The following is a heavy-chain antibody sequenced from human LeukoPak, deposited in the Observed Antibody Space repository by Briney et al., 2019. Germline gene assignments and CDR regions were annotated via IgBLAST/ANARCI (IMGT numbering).Heavy chain of an antibody. D-gene: IGHD1-26*01. CDR3: VRVMLGSSKFFDL. CDR1: GFTFSHYY. J-gene: IGHJ2*01. Sequence: GGSLRLSCAGSGFTFSHYYIDWVRQAPGKGLEWVARIRNKANSYSIEYAASVKGRFTISRDESKNSVYLQMNSLKSEDTADYYCVRVMLGSSKFFDLWGRGTLVTVSS. CDR2: IRNKANSYSI. V-gene: IGHV3-72*01.